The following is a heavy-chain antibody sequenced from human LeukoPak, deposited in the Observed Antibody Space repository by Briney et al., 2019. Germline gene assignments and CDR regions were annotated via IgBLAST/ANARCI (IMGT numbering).Heavy chain of an antibody. V-gene: IGHV1-46*01. D-gene: IGHD6-13*01. CDR3: ARTDSNSSYYFHY. CDR2: INPSGVSS. J-gene: IGHJ4*02. Sequence: GASVKVSCKASGYTFTSYYIHWVRQAPGQGLEWMGIINPSGVSSSNARKFQGRVTMTRDTSTSTVNMELSSLRSEDTAVYYCARTDSNSSYYFHYWGQGTLVTVSS. CDR1: GYTFTSYY.